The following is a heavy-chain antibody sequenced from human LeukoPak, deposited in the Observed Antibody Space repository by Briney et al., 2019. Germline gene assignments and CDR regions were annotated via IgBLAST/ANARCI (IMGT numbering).Heavy chain of an antibody. CDR3: TTDLWDYYGSGSYYNGSSDAFDI. CDR2: IKSKTDGGTT. Sequence: GGSLRLSCAASGFTFSNAWMSWVRQAPGKGLEWVGRIKSKTDGGTTDYAAPVKGRFTISRDDSKNTLYLQMNSLKTEDTAVYYCTTDLWDYYGSGSYYNGSSDAFDIWGQGTMVTVSS. D-gene: IGHD3-10*01. CDR1: GFTFSNAW. V-gene: IGHV3-15*01. J-gene: IGHJ3*02.